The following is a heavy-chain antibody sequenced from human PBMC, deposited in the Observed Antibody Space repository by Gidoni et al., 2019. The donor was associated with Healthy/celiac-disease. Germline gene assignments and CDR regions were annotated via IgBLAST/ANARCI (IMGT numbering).Heavy chain of an antibody. CDR2: INPSGGST. J-gene: IGHJ5*02. D-gene: IGHD1-26*01. V-gene: IGHV1-46*01. CDR1: GYTFTSYY. CDR3: ARDLVGATGWFDP. Sequence: QVQLVQSGAEVKKPGASVKVSCKASGYTFTSYYMHWVRQAPGQGLEWMGIINPSGGSTSYAQKFQSRVTMTRDTSTSTVYMELSSLRSEDTAVYYCARDLVGATGWFDPWGQGTLVTVSS.